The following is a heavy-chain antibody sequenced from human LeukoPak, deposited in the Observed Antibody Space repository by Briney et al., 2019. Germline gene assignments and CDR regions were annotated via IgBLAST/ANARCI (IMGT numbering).Heavy chain of an antibody. CDR2: IYYSGST. Sequence: SSQTLSLTCTVSGGSISSGGYYWSWIRQHPGTGLEWIGYIYYSGSTYYNPSLKSRVTISVDTSKNQFSLKLSSVTAADTAVYYCARLASDILTGYPYYYYGMDVWGQGTTVTVSS. CDR3: ARLASDILTGYPYYYYGMDV. J-gene: IGHJ6*02. D-gene: IGHD3-9*01. CDR1: GGSISSGGYY. V-gene: IGHV4-31*03.